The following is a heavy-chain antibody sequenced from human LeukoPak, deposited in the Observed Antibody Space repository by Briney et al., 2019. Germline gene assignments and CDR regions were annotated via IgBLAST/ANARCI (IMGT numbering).Heavy chain of an antibody. CDR1: GYTFTGYY. V-gene: IGHV1-2*02. J-gene: IGHJ3*01. D-gene: IGHD6-13*01. Sequence: ASVKVSCKASGYTFTGYYIHWVRQGPGQGLEWMGWINPNSGGTDYSQKFQGRVTMTRDTSSSTAYMELSRLRSDDTAVYYCARAQAGTPGFWGQGTMVTVSS. CDR2: INPNSGGT. CDR3: ARAQAGTPGF.